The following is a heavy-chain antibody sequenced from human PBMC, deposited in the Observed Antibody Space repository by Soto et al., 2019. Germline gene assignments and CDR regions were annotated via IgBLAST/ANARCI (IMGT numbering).Heavy chain of an antibody. V-gene: IGHV1-69*06. CDR3: ARASGMATTNEPDYYYYGMDV. CDR1: GGTFSSYA. Sequence: ASVKVSCKASGGTFSSYAISWVRQAPGQGLEWMGGIIPIFGTANYAQKFQGRVTITADKSTSTAYMELSSLRSEDTAVYYCARASGMATTNEPDYYYYGMDVWGQGTTVTVSS. D-gene: IGHD3-10*01. J-gene: IGHJ6*02. CDR2: IIPIFGTA.